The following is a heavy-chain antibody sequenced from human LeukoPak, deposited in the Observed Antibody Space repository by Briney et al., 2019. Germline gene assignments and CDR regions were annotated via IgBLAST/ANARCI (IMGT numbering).Heavy chain of an antibody. V-gene: IGHV1-18*01. CDR2: ISAYNGNT. D-gene: IGHD3-3*01. J-gene: IGHJ4*02. Sequence: ASVKVSCKASGYTFTSYGISWVRQAPGQGLEWMGWISAYNGNTNYTQKLQGRVTMTTDTSTSTAYMELRSLRSDDTAVYYCARGYYDFWSGYYAHFDYWSQGTLVTVSS. CDR3: ARGYYDFWSGYYAHFDY. CDR1: GYTFTSYG.